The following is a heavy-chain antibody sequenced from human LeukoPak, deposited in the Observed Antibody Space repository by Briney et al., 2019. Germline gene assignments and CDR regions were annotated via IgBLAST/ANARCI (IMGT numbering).Heavy chain of an antibody. Sequence: SETLSLTCAVYGGSFSGYYWSWIRQPPGKGLEWIGEINHSGSSNYNPSLKSRVTISVDTSKNQFSLKLSSVTAADTAVYYCARVLRLLSNYYDSSGSPDGYYYYMDVWGKGTTVTVSS. CDR1: GGSFSGYY. V-gene: IGHV4-34*01. J-gene: IGHJ6*03. CDR3: ARVLRLLSNYYDSSGSPDGYYYYMDV. CDR2: INHSGSS. D-gene: IGHD3-22*01.